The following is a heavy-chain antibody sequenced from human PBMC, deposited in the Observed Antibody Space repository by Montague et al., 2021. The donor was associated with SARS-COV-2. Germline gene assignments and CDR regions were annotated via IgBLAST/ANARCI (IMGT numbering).Heavy chain of an antibody. J-gene: IGHJ4*02. CDR1: GGSISSFY. D-gene: IGHD2-15*01. CDR3: VGGVVVYNSGVDY. V-gene: IGHV4-4*07. Sequence: SETLSLTCTVSGGSISSFYWNWIRQPPGKGLEWIGRIYASGSTNYNPSLTSPVTMSVDTSKNQFSLKLNSVTAADTAVYYCVGGVVVYNSGVDYWGRGTLVTVSS. CDR2: IYASGST.